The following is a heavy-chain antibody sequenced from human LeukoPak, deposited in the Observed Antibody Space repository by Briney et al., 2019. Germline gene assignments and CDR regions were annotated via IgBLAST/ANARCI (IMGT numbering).Heavy chain of an antibody. J-gene: IGHJ4*02. V-gene: IGHV4-59*01. CDR1: GGSISSFY. CDR3: ARGYNPHYYDSSGNPYYFDY. Sequence: SETLSLTCTVSGGSISSFYWSGIRQPPGKELEWIGYFYYTGSTKYNPSLKSRVTISGDTSKNQFSLKLSSVTAADTAVYSCARGYNPHYYDSSGNPYYFDYWGQGTLVTVSS. CDR2: FYYTGST. D-gene: IGHD3-22*01.